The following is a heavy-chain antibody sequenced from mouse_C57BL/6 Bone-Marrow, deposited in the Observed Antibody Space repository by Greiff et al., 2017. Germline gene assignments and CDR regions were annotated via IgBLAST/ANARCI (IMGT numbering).Heavy chain of an antibody. CDR3: ARYDYDYDGYYYAMDY. J-gene: IGHJ4*01. CDR1: GYTFTSYW. V-gene: IGHV1-59*01. Sequence: QVQLKQPGAELVRPGTSVKLSCKASGYTFTSYWMHWVKQRPGQGLEWIGVIDPSDSYTNYNQKFKGKATLTVDTSSSTAYMQLSSLTSEDSAVYYCARYDYDYDGYYYAMDYWGQGTSVTVSS. D-gene: IGHD2-4*01. CDR2: IDPSDSYT.